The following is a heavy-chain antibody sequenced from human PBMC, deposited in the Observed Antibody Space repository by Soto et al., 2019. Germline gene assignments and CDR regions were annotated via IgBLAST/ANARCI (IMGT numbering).Heavy chain of an antibody. CDR1: GYTFTSYY. Sequence: GASVKVSCKASGYTFTSYYMHWVRQAPGQGLEWMGIINPSGGSTSYAQKFQDRVTMTRDTSTSTVYMELSSLRSEDTAVFYCARDVSYYGSGSYYTLGHHWSQGTLVTVSS. D-gene: IGHD3-10*01. CDR2: INPSGGST. CDR3: ARDVSYYGSGSYYTLGHH. V-gene: IGHV1-46*01. J-gene: IGHJ5*02.